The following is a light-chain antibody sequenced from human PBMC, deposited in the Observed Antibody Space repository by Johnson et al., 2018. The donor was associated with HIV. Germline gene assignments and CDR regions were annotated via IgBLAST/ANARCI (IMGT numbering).Light chain of an antibody. V-gene: IGLV1-51*02. CDR3: GTWDSSLSGV. J-gene: IGLJ1*01. Sequence: QSVLTQPPSVSAAPGQKVTISCSGSSSNVGNNYVSWYQCLPGTAPKLLIFENNKRPSGIPDRFSGSKSGTSATLGITGLQTGDEADYYCGTWDSSLSGVFGSGTAVTVL. CDR1: SSNVGNNY. CDR2: ENN.